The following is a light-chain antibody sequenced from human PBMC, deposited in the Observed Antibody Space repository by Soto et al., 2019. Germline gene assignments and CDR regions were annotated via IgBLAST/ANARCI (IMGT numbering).Light chain of an antibody. CDR2: AAS. J-gene: IGKJ4*01. CDR3: QQSYTLSPLT. Sequence: DIQMTQSPSSLSASVGDRVIITCRTSQSISNYLNWYQHKPGKAPKVLISAASNLQSGVPSRFSGSGSGTVFTLTISSLQPEDFATYFCQQSYTLSPLTFDGGTKVEIK. CDR1: QSISNY. V-gene: IGKV1-39*01.